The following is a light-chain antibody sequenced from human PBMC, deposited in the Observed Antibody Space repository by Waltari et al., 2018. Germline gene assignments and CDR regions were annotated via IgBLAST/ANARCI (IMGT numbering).Light chain of an antibody. CDR1: SSNIGENY. V-gene: IGLV1-47*01. J-gene: IGLJ2*01. Sequence: QSVLTQPPSASATPGQRVTISCSRGSSNIGENYVYWYQQVPGTAPRFLIYRNKQRPSGVPDRFSGSKSGTSAALAISGLRPEDEADYLCASWDDNLSVLLFGGGTKLAVL. CDR2: RNK. CDR3: ASWDDNLSVLL.